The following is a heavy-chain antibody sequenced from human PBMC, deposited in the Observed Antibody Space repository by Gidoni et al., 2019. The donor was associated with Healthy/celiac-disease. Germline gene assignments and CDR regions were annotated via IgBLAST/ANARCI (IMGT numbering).Heavy chain of an antibody. D-gene: IGHD6-19*01. CDR2: ISSSGSTI. CDR1: GFTCSSYA. J-gene: IGHJ5*02. Sequence: EVQLVESGRGLVQPGGSVRLSCAASGFTCSSYALNCVRQAPRKGLGWVSYISSSGSTIYCADSVKGRFTSSRDNAKNSLYLQMNSLRAEDTAVYYCASAEWLVGWFDPWGQGTLVTVSS. V-gene: IGHV3-48*03. CDR3: ASAEWLVGWFDP.